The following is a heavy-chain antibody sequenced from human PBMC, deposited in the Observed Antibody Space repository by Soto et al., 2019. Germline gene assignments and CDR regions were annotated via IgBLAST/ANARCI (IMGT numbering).Heavy chain of an antibody. V-gene: IGHV2-5*02. J-gene: IGHJ4*02. CDR1: GFSLSTRGMG. CDR2: IYWDDDK. CDR3: VHKVPRDAAFDY. Sequence: QITLTESGPTLLKPTQTLTLTCTFSGFSLSTRGMGVGWIRQPPGKALEWLALIYWDDDKLYSPSLKSSLSITKDTSESQVYMKLTNLDPVDTATYYCVHKVPRDAAFDYWGQGNLVTVSS. D-gene: IGHD5-18*01.